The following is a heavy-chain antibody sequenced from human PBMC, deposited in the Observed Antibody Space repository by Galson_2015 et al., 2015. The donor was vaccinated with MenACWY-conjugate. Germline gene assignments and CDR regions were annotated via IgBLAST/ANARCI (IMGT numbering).Heavy chain of an antibody. CDR1: GYTFTNYA. CDR2: INAGNGNT. J-gene: IGHJ6*02. V-gene: IGHV1-3*01. Sequence: SVKVSCKASGYTFTNYAMHWVRQAPGQRLEWVGWINAGNGNTKYSQKFQGRVTITSDTSASTAYMELSSLRSGDTAVYYCAREIVVAPAASWGDYYYGMDVWGQGTTVTVSS. CDR3: AREIVVAPAASWGDYYYGMDV. D-gene: IGHD2-2*01.